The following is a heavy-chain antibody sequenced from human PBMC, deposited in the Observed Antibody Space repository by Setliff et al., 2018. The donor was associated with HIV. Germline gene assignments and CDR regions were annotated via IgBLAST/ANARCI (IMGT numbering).Heavy chain of an antibody. J-gene: IGHJ4*02. CDR2: VYPDDSDS. V-gene: IGHV5-51*01. D-gene: IGHD2-15*01. CDR3: ARQAVDCSGGTCYSTSACDY. Sequence: GESLKISCRGSGYNFASHWIAWVRQMPGKGLEWMGIVYPDDSDSRYSPSFQGQVTLSADKSVSTAYLQWSSLKASDTAMYYCARQAVDCSGGTCYSTSACDYWGQGTLVTVSS. CDR1: GYNFASHW.